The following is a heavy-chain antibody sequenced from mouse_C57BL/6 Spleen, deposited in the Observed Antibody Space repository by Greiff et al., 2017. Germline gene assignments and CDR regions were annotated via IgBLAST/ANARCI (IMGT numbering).Heavy chain of an antibody. CDR1: GYTFTSYG. V-gene: IGHV1-81*01. CDR3: ASPNYYGSSYYAMDY. CDR2: IYPRSGNT. D-gene: IGHD1-1*01. Sequence: VQLQQSGAELARPGASVKLSCKASGYTFTSYGISWVKQRTGQGLAWIGEIYPRSGNTYYNEKFKGKATLTADKSSSTAYMELRSLTSEDAAVYFCASPNYYGSSYYAMDYWGQGTSVTVSS. J-gene: IGHJ4*01.